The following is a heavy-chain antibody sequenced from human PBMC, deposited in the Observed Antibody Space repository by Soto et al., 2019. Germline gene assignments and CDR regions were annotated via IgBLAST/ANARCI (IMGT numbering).Heavy chain of an antibody. CDR2: ISPICGTA. J-gene: IGHJ4*02. Sequence: QVQLVQSGAEVKKTGYSVKVSCKASGGTFSSYAISWVRQAPGQGLEWMGGISPICGTANYGQKFQGGVTITADESRSTAYMELSRLRSEDTAVYYCARDYVGCSGGSCYSFDCWCPGSLVTVSS. V-gene: IGHV1-69*01. CDR3: ARDYVGCSGGSCYSFDC. CDR1: GGTFSSYA. D-gene: IGHD2-15*01.